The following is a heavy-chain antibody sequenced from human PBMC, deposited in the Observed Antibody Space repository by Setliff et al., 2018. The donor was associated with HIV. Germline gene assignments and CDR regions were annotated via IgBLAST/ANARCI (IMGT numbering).Heavy chain of an antibody. J-gene: IGHJ4*02. CDR3: ARDPYYYDSSGYNFDY. CDR2: INPNSGGT. Sequence: ASVKVSCKASGDTFTGYYMHWVRQAPGQGLEWMGWINPNSGGTNYAQKFQGRVTMTSDTSISTAYMELSSLRSDDTAVYYCARDPYYYDSSGYNFDYWGQGTLVTVSS. D-gene: IGHD3-22*01. V-gene: IGHV1-2*02. CDR1: GDTFTGYY.